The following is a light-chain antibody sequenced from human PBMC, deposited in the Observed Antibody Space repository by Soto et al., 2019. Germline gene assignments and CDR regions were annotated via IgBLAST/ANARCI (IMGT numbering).Light chain of an antibody. CDR1: SSDVGDYNY. CDR2: EVS. V-gene: IGLV2-14*01. CDR3: SSYTSSSTYV. Sequence: QSVLTQPASVSGSPGQSITISCTGTSSDVGDYNYVSWYQQHPGKAPKLMIYEVSNRPSGVSNRFSGSKSGNTASLTISGLQAEDGADYYCSSYTSSSTYVFGTGTKVTVL. J-gene: IGLJ1*01.